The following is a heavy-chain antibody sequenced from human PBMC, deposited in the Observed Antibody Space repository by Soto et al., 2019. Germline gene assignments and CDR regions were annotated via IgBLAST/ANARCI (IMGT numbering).Heavy chain of an antibody. CDR3: ARDEGGYDISPGYYKAHHFDS. CDR2: ISPHNFNT. J-gene: IGHJ4*02. D-gene: IGHD3-9*01. CDR1: GYTFTHFY. Sequence: QVQLEQSGAEVKKPGDSVKVSCKASGYTFTHFYITWVRQAPGQGLEWMGAISPHNFNTNYAQKFRGRVTLTTEKSTTTPYMDLRSLTSDDTAVYYCARDEGGYDISPGYYKAHHFDSGGQGVPVTVSS. V-gene: IGHV1-18*01.